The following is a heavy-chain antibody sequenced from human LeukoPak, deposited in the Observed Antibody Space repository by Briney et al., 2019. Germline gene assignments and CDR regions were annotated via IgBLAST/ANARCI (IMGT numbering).Heavy chain of an antibody. CDR1: GFTFGDYA. Sequence: PGGSLRLSCTASGFTFGDYAMSWFRQAPGKGLEWVGFIRSKAYGGTTEYAASVKGRFTISRDDSKSIAYLQMNSLKTEDTAVYYCTLLPSWEGGAFDIWGQGTMVTVSS. D-gene: IGHD1-26*01. CDR2: IRSKAYGGTT. V-gene: IGHV3-49*03. J-gene: IGHJ3*02. CDR3: TLLPSWEGGAFDI.